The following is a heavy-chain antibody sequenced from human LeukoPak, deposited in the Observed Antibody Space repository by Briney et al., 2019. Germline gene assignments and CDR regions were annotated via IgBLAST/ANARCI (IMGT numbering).Heavy chain of an antibody. V-gene: IGHV1-24*01. CDR3: ATRRHYDSSGYYYVRGAFDI. Sequence: ASVTVSCKVSGYTLTELSMHWVRQAPGKGLEWMGGFDPEDGEIIYAQEFQGRATMTEDTSTDTAYMELSSLRSEDTAVYYCATRRHYDSSGYYYVRGAFDIWGQGTMVTVSS. D-gene: IGHD3-22*01. CDR2: FDPEDGEI. J-gene: IGHJ3*02. CDR1: GYTLTELS.